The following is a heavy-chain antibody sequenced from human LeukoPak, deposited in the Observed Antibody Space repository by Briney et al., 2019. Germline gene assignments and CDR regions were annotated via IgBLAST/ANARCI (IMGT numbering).Heavy chain of an antibody. CDR2: ISAYNGKR. J-gene: IGHJ6*03. CDR3: ARGLLDDSSGYYYYYYMDV. D-gene: IGHD3-22*01. Sequence: ASVTLSRNSSGYTFTSYGISWVRHPPAPGHEWMGWISAYNGKRNNAHTLHGRVTMTTDTSTSTAYMELRSLRSDDTAVYCCARGLLDDSSGYYYYYYMDVWGKGTTVTVSS. CDR1: GYTFTSYG. V-gene: IGHV1-18*01.